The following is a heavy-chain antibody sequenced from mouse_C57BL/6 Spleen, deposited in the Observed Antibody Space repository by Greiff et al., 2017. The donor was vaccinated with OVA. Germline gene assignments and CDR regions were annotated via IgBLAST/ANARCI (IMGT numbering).Heavy chain of an antibody. D-gene: IGHD2-4*01. V-gene: IGHV1-74*01. CDR1: GYTFTSYW. CDR3: AISSMITTSWFAY. CDR2: IHPSDSDT. J-gene: IGHJ3*01. Sequence: QVQLQQPGAELVKPGASVKVSCKASGYTFTSYWMHWVKQRPGQGLEWIGRIHPSDSDTNYNQKFKGKATLTVDKSSSTAYMQLSSLTSEDSAVYYCAISSMITTSWFAYWGQGTLVTVSA.